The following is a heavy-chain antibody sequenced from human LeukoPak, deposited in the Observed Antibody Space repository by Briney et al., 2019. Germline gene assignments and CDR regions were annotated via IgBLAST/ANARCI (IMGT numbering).Heavy chain of an antibody. J-gene: IGHJ4*02. CDR3: ARDVATYDFWSGRKNFDY. Sequence: SETLSLTCAVYGGSFSGYYWSWIRQPPGKGLEWIGEINHSGSTNYNPSLKSRVTISVDTSKNQFSLKLSSVTAADTAVYYCARDVATYDFWSGRKNFDYWGQGTLVTVSS. D-gene: IGHD3-3*01. CDR2: INHSGST. V-gene: IGHV4-34*01. CDR1: GGSFSGYY.